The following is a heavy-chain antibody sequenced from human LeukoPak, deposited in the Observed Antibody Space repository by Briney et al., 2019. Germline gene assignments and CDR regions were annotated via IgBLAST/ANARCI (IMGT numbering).Heavy chain of an antibody. Sequence: GGPLRLSCAASGFNFSRSAMTLVRQGPGKGLEFVANIIYSGGATYYAVSVKGRFTISRDNSKNTLYLQMNSLRAEDTALYYCAKDGLYYDGSEHVYYFDSWGQGTLVTVSS. D-gene: IGHD3-22*01. CDR2: IIYSGGAT. CDR3: AKDGLYYDGSEHVYYFDS. CDR1: GFNFSRSA. J-gene: IGHJ4*02. V-gene: IGHV3-23*01.